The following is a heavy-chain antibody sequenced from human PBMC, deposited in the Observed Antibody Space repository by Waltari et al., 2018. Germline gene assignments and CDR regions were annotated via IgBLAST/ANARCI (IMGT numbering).Heavy chain of an antibody. V-gene: IGHV4-34*01. CDR1: GWSFRGYY. CDR2: INHSGST. J-gene: IGHJ4*02. D-gene: IGHD1-26*01. CDR3: ARASMVGYFDY. Sequence: QVQLQQWGAGLLKPSETLSLTCAVYGWSFRGYYWSWIRQPPGKGLEWIGEINHSGSTNYNPSLKSRVTISVDTSKNQFSLKLSSVTAADTAVYYCARASMVGYFDYWGQGTLVTVSS.